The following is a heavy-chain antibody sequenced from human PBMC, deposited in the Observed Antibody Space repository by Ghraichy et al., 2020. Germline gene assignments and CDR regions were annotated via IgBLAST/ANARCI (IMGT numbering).Heavy chain of an antibody. V-gene: IGHV3-21*01. Sequence: GGSLRLSCAASGFTFSSYSMNWVRQAPGKGLEWVSSISSSSSYIYYADSVKGRFTISRDNAKNSLYLQMNSLRAEDTAVYYCARIPPDYYDSSGYYYGWYYFDYWGQGTWSPSPQ. CDR2: ISSSSSYI. D-gene: IGHD3-22*01. J-gene: IGHJ4*02. CDR3: ARIPPDYYDSSGYYYGWYYFDY. CDR1: GFTFSSYS.